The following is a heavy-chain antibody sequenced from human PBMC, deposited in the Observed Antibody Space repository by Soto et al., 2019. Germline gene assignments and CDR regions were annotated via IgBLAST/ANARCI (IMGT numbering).Heavy chain of an antibody. Sequence: SETLSLTCTVSGGSISSDGYYWGWIRQPPGKGLEWIGSIYYSGSTYYNPSLKSRVTISVDTSKNQFSLKLSSVTAADTAVYYCARHPKYCSSTSCRGAFDIWGQGTMVTVSS. CDR3: ARHPKYCSSTSCRGAFDI. CDR1: GGSISSDGYY. CDR2: IYYSGST. D-gene: IGHD2-2*01. J-gene: IGHJ3*02. V-gene: IGHV4-39*01.